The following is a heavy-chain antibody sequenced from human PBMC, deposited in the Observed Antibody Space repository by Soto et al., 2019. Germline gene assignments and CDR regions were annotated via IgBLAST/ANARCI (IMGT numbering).Heavy chain of an antibody. CDR2: IWYDGSNK. V-gene: IGHV3-33*06. J-gene: IGHJ4*02. CDR1: GFTFSSYG. CDR3: AKDGLFGGGLDY. D-gene: IGHD3-10*02. Sequence: PGGSLRLSCAASGFTFSSYGMHWVRQAPGKGLEWVAVIWYDGSNKYYADSVKGRFTISRDNSKNTLYLQMNSLRAEDTAVYYCAKDGLFGGGLDYWGQGTLVTVSS.